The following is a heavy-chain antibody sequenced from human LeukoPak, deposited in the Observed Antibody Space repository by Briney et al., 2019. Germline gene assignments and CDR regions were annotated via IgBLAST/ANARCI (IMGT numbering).Heavy chain of an antibody. Sequence: SGGSLRLSCAASGFTVSSNYMSWVRQAPGKGLEWVSVIYSGGSTYYADSVKGRFTISRDNSKNTLYLQMNSLRAEDTAVYYCARLGSGPSDYYYGMDVWGQGTTVTVSS. J-gene: IGHJ6*02. CDR1: GFTVSSNY. CDR2: IYSGGST. D-gene: IGHD3-10*01. CDR3: ARLGSGPSDYYYGMDV. V-gene: IGHV3-53*01.